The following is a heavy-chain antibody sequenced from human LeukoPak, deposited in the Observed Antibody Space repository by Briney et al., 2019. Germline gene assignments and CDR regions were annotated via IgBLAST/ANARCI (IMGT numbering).Heavy chain of an antibody. J-gene: IGHJ4*02. Sequence: SETLSLTCTVSGGSISSSSYYWGWIRQPPGKGLEWIGSIYYSGSTYYNPSLKSRVTISVDTSKNQFSLKLSSVTAADTAAYYCARHVLLAGGVDYWGQGTLVTVSS. CDR3: ARHVLLAGGVDY. D-gene: IGHD2-15*01. CDR2: IYYSGST. CDR1: GGSISSSSYY. V-gene: IGHV4-39*01.